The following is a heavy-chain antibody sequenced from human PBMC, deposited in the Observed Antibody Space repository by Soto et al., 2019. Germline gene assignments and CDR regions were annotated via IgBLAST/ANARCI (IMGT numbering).Heavy chain of an antibody. CDR1: GYTFTSYD. D-gene: IGHD2-2*01. J-gene: IGHJ3*02. CDR3: ARAHKVPAASDAFDI. Sequence: ASVKVSCKASGYTFTSYDINWVRQATGQGLEWMGWISAYNGNTNYAQKLQGRVTMTTDTSTSTAYMELRSLRSDDTAVYYCARAHKVPAASDAFDIWGQGTMVTVSS. V-gene: IGHV1-18*01. CDR2: ISAYNGNT.